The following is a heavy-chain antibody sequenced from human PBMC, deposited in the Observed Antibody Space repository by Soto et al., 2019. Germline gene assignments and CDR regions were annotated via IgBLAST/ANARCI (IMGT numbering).Heavy chain of an antibody. V-gene: IGHV1-46*01. D-gene: IGHD3-22*01. Sequence: ASVKVSCKASGYTFTSYDINWVRQATGQGLEWMGIINPSGGSTSYAQKFQGRVTMTRDTSTSTVYMELSSLRSEDTAVYYCARDQGNYDSSGSFDYWGQGTLVTVSS. CDR1: GYTFTSYD. CDR2: INPSGGST. CDR3: ARDQGNYDSSGSFDY. J-gene: IGHJ4*02.